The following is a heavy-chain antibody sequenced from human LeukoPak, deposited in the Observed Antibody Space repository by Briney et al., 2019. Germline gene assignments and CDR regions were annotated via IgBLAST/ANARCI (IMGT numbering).Heavy chain of an antibody. J-gene: IGHJ4*02. CDR1: GYTFTDYY. V-gene: IGHV1-69-2*01. CDR2: VDPEDGET. CDR3: ATWGVVAATVIFDY. Sequence: ASVKISCKVSGYTFTDYYMHWVQQAPGKGLEWMGLVDPEDGETIYAEKFQGRVNITADTSTDTAYMELSSLRSEDTAVYYCATWGVVAATVIFDYWGQGTLVTVSS. D-gene: IGHD2-15*01.